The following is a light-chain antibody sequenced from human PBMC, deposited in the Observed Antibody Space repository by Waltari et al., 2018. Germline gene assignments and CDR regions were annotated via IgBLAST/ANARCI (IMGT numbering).Light chain of an antibody. CDR3: QQRSNWPPT. CDR2: DTL. J-gene: IGKJ4*01. CDR1: QSVGTY. Sequence: EIVLTQSPDTLSLSPGERATLSCRASQSVGTYLAWYQQRLGQAPRLLVYDTLKGGTGTPARFSGSGSGTDFTLTIDSLEPEDSAVYYCQQRSNWPPTFGGGTKVEIK. V-gene: IGKV3-11*01.